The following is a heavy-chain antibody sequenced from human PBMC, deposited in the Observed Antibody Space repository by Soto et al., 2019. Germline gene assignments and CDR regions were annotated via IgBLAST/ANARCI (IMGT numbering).Heavy chain of an antibody. CDR1: GYPFTSYA. Sequence: QVQLVQSGAEVKKPGASVKVSCQASGYPFTSYAMHWVRQAPGERLEWVGWINTETGRTRYPQKLQGRVTVTRDASTNKAYMELSSLRPEDTAIYSCARAGAALADDLDWWCQGTLVTVSS. J-gene: IGHJ4*02. CDR2: INTETGRT. V-gene: IGHV1-3*04. D-gene: IGHD6-19*01. CDR3: ARAGAALADDLDW.